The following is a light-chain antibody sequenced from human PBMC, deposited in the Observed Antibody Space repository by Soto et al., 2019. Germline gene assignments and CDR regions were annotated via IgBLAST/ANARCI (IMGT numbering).Light chain of an antibody. CDR3: QQYNSCIT. CDR2: DASN. Sequence: DIQMTQSPSTLSASVGDRVTITCRASQSISNWLAWYQQKPGKAPKLLIYDASNSLVGGLESRFSGSGSGTEFTLTISNLQPDDFATYYCQQYNSCITFGGGTKVDIK. V-gene: IGKV1-5*01. J-gene: IGKJ4*01. CDR1: QSISNW.